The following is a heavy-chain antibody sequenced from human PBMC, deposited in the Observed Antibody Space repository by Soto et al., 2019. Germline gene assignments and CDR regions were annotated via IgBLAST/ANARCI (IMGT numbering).Heavy chain of an antibody. V-gene: IGHV1-69*02. CDR2: IIPILGIA. D-gene: IGHD1-1*01. Sequence: QVQLVQSGAEVKKPGSSVKVSCTASGGTFSRYTISWVRQAPGQGLEWMGRIIPILGIANYAQKFQGRVSITADKYTSTAYMELSSLRSEDTDVYYCATGTTGTTFYSYGMDVRGQGTTVTVSS. CDR3: ATGTTGTTFYSYGMDV. CDR1: GGTFSRYT. J-gene: IGHJ6*02.